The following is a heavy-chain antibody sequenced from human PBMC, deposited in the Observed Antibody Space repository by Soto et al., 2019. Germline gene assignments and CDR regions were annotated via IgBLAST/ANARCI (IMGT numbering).Heavy chain of an antibody. CDR2: IYYSGST. D-gene: IGHD3-22*01. Sequence: QVQLQESGPGLVKPSQTLSLTCTVSGGSISSGGYYWSWIRQHPGKGLEWIGYIYYSGSTYYNPSLKSRVTISVDTSKSQFSLKLSSVTAADTAVYYCARAGYFDTSGYYYVQDQYFQHWGQGTLVTVSS. CDR3: ARAGYFDTSGYYYVQDQYFQH. V-gene: IGHV4-31*03. J-gene: IGHJ1*01. CDR1: GGSISSGGYY.